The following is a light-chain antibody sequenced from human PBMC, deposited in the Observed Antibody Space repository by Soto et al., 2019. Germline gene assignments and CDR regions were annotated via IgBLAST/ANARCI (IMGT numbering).Light chain of an antibody. CDR2: GTS. CDR3: QQSYSSSWT. J-gene: IGKJ1*01. V-gene: IGKV1-39*01. CDR1: QSISNS. Sequence: DLQLTQSPSSLSASVGDRVTITCRARQSISNSLNWDQQKPGKAPNLLIYGTSSLQNGVPSRFDGSGSGTDFTLTISSLQREDVATYYCQQSYSSSWTFGQGTKVAIK.